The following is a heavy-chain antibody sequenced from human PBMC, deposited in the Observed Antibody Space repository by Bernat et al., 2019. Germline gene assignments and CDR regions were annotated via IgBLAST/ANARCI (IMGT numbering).Heavy chain of an antibody. Sequence: EVQLVESGGDLVKPGGSLRLSCASSGLTFTSAWMNWVRQAPGKGLEWVGRIRSKGVGGASEYAAPVKGRFTISRDDSKNLLSLQMNSLQTDDTAVYYCTRLERGGRSDYWGQGTLVTVSS. D-gene: IGHD1-26*01. CDR1: GLTFTSAW. CDR2: IRSKGVGGAS. V-gene: IGHV3-15*07. J-gene: IGHJ4*02. CDR3: TRLERGGRSDY.